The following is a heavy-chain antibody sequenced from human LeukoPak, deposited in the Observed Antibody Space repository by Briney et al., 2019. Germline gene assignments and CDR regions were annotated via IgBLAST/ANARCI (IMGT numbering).Heavy chain of an antibody. CDR3: AKEGAHDYGGPDYFDY. J-gene: IGHJ4*02. CDR1: GFTFSSYG. V-gene: IGHV3-30*18. D-gene: IGHD2-21*01. CDR2: ISYDGSNK. Sequence: GGSLRLSCAASGFTFSSYGMHWVRHAPGKGLEWVAVISYDGSNKYYADSVKGRFTISRDNSKNTLYLQMNSLRAEDTAVYYCAKEGAHDYGGPDYFDYWGQGTLVTVSS.